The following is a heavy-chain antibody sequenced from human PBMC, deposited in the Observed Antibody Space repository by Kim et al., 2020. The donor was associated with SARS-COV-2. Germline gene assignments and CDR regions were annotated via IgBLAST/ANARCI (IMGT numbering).Heavy chain of an antibody. D-gene: IGHD6-19*01. CDR2: IYHSGST. CDR1: GGSISSSNW. J-gene: IGHJ4*02. CDR3: ARDRGSGWYYFDY. Sequence: SETLSLTCAVSGGSISSSNWWSWVRQPPGKGLEWIGEIYHSGSTNYNPSLKSRVTISVDKSKNQFSLKLSSVTAADTAVYYCARDRGSGWYYFDYWGQGTLVTVSS. V-gene: IGHV4-4*02.